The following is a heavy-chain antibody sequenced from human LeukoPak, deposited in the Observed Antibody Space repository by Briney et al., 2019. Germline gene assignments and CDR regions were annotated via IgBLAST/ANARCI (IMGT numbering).Heavy chain of an antibody. Sequence: SETLSLTCTVSGGSISSSSYYWGWIRQPPGKGLEWIGYIYYSGSTNYNPSLKSRVTISVDTSKNHFSLKLSSMTAADTAVYYCARAYYSTSWYGVWGQGTLVTVSS. CDR1: GGSISSSSYY. CDR2: IYYSGST. J-gene: IGHJ3*01. D-gene: IGHD6-13*01. V-gene: IGHV4-61*05. CDR3: ARAYYSTSWYGV.